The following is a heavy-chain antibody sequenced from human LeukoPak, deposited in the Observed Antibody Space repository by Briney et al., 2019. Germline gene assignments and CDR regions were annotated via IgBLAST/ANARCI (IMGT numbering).Heavy chain of an antibody. Sequence: SETLSLTCTVSGGSISSGSYYWSWIRQPAGKGLEWIGRIYTSGTTHYNPSLKSRVTMSVDTSKNQFSLKLSSVTAADTAVYYCARLSTVTTSFDYWGQGTLVTVSS. V-gene: IGHV4-61*02. J-gene: IGHJ4*02. CDR1: GGSISSGSYY. CDR3: ARLSTVTTSFDY. CDR2: IYTSGTT. D-gene: IGHD4-17*01.